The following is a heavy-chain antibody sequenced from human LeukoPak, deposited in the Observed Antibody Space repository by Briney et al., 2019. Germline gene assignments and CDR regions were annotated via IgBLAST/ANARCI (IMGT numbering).Heavy chain of an antibody. CDR1: GFTFSDYT. D-gene: IGHD2-2*02. CDR2: ISGSGGST. J-gene: IGHJ4*02. CDR3: AKEGRNCSSTSCYRHFDY. Sequence: GGSLRLSCVGTGFTFSDYTMSWLRQSPVKGLEWVSAISGSGGSTYYADSVKGRFTISRDNSKNTLYLQMNSLRAEDTAVYYCAKEGRNCSSTSCYRHFDYWGQGTLVTVSS. V-gene: IGHV3-23*01.